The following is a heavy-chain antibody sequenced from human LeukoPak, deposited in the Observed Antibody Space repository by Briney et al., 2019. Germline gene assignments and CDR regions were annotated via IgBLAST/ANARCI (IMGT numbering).Heavy chain of an antibody. CDR3: ARGDGYNFFDY. CDR1: EFTFSSYT. J-gene: IGHJ4*02. CDR2: ISSTSTYI. D-gene: IGHD5-24*01. Sequence: GGSLRLSCAASEFTFSSYTINWVRQAPGKGLEWVSSISSTSTYISYADSVKGRFTISRDNSENTLYLQMKSLRAEDTAVYYCARGDGYNFFDYWGQGTLVTVSS. V-gene: IGHV3-21*04.